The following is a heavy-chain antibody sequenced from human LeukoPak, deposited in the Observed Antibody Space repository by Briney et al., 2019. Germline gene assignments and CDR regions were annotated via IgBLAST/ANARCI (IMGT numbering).Heavy chain of an antibody. Sequence: GGSLRLSCAASGFTFSSYGMHWVRQAPGKGLEWVAFIRYDGSNKYYADSVKGRFTISRDNSKNTLYLQMNSLRAEDTAVYYCARDYRYYGSGSHMDVWGKGTTVTISS. CDR1: GFTFSSYG. CDR2: IRYDGSNK. CDR3: ARDYRYYGSGSHMDV. J-gene: IGHJ6*03. V-gene: IGHV3-30*02. D-gene: IGHD3-10*01.